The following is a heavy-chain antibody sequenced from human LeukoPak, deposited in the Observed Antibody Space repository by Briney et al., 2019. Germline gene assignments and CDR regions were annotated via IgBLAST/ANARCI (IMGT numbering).Heavy chain of an antibody. Sequence: PGGSLRLSCAASGFTFGSSGMHWVRQAPGKGPERVAVIWYDGSNKYYAHSVKGRFTISRDNSKNTLYLQMNSLRAEDTALYYCARDPSAGGGNYLENWGQGTLVTVSS. CDR3: ARDPSAGGGNYLEN. CDR2: IWYDGSNK. V-gene: IGHV3-33*01. CDR1: GFTFGSSG. D-gene: IGHD4-23*01. J-gene: IGHJ4*02.